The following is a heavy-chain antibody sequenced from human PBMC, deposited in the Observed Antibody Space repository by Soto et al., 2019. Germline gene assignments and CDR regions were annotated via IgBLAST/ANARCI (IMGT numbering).Heavy chain of an antibody. Sequence: GGSLRLSCAASGFMFSAYAMLWVRQAPGKGLEWVAAISYDGTNKYYADSIKGRFTISIDNSANTLFLQVNSLRREDTDMYYCARDPSPYTSGWYGIDFWGQGTLVTVSS. CDR3: ARDPSPYTSGWYGIDF. J-gene: IGHJ4*02. V-gene: IGHV3-30*04. CDR1: GFMFSAYA. CDR2: ISYDGTNK. D-gene: IGHD6-19*01.